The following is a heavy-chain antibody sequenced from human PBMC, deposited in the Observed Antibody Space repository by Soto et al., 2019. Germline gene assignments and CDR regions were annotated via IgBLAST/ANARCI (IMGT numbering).Heavy chain of an antibody. CDR3: AREDYNWNDYYYYGMDV. J-gene: IGHJ6*02. CDR2: IKSNSGGT. CDR1: RNSFIDYY. Sequence: QVELVQSGAEVRKPGASVKVSCKASRNSFIDYYIHWVRQAPGQGLEWMGWIKSNSGGTKYAQRFQGRVTMTRDTSISTIYMELSRLKSDDTAVYYCAREDYNWNDYYYYGMDVWGQGTTVNVSS. D-gene: IGHD1-1*01. V-gene: IGHV1-2*02.